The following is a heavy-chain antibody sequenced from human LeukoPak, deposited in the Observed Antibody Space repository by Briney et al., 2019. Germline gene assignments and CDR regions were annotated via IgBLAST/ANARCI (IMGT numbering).Heavy chain of an antibody. CDR3: ARRPGLDPGSYYSDY. V-gene: IGHV4-39*01. CDR1: GGSISSSSYY. D-gene: IGHD3-10*01. CDR2: IYYSGST. J-gene: IGHJ4*02. Sequence: SETLSLTCTVSGGSISSSSYYWGWIRQPPGKGLEWIGSIYYSGSTYHNPSLKSRVTISVDTSKNQFSLKLSSVTAADTAVYYCARRPGLDPGSYYSDYWGQGTLVTVSS.